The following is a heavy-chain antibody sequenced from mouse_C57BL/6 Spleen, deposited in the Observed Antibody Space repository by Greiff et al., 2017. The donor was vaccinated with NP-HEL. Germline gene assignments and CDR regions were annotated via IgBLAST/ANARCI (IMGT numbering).Heavy chain of an antibody. CDR1: GFTFSDYG. CDR3: ATIYYYGSRGYYYAMDY. D-gene: IGHD1-1*01. Sequence: EVQVVESGGGLVKPGGSLKLSCAASGFTFSDYGMHWVRQAPEKGLEWVAYISSGSSTIYYADTVKGRFTISRDNAKNTLFLQMTSLRSEDTAMYYCATIYYYGSRGYYYAMDYWGQGTSVTVSS. V-gene: IGHV5-17*01. J-gene: IGHJ4*01. CDR2: ISSGSSTI.